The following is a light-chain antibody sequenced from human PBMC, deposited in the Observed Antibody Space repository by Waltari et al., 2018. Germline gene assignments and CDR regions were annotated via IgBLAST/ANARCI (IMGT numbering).Light chain of an antibody. CDR2: AAA. CDR3: QQSYSTSWT. V-gene: IGKV1-39*01. J-gene: IGKJ1*01. CDR1: QSISSY. Sequence: QLTLSPSSRSASVGDRVTIHCRASQSISSYLNWYQQKPGKAPKLLIYAAASLQSGVPSRFSGSGSGTDFTLTISSLQPEDFATYYCQQSYSTSWTFGQGTKVEIK.